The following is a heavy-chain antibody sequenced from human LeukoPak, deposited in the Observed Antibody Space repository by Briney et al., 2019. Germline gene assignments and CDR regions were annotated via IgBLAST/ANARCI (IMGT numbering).Heavy chain of an antibody. CDR1: GGSISSYY. J-gene: IGHJ4*02. CDR3: ARSYGSGNYFDY. V-gene: IGHV4-59*01. Sequence: SETLSLTCTVSGGSISSYYWSWIRQPPGKGLEWIGYIYYSGSTNYNPSLKSRVTISVDTSKNQFSLKLSSVTAADTAVYYCARSYGSGNYFDYWGQGTLVTVSS. D-gene: IGHD3-10*01. CDR2: IYYSGST.